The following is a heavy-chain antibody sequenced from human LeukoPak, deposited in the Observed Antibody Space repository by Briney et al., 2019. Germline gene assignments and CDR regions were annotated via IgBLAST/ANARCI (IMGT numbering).Heavy chain of an antibody. Sequence: GGSLRLSCAASGFTFSSYWMHWVRQAPGKGLVWVSRINSDGRTTRYADSVKGRFTISRDNAKNTLYLQMNSLRAEDTAVYYCARGYSYGSIDYWGQGTLVTVSS. V-gene: IGHV3-74*01. J-gene: IGHJ4*02. CDR2: INSDGRTT. CDR3: ARGYSYGSIDY. CDR1: GFTFSSYW. D-gene: IGHD5-18*01.